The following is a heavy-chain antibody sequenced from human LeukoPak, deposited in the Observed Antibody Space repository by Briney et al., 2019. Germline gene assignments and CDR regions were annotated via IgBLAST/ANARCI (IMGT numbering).Heavy chain of an antibody. V-gene: IGHV4-59*07. Sequence: PADPQTLTCSVSGGSITRYHWNGIPQPPGRALEGIGHMYYSGSTNYNSSLKSRVTISVDTFNNLFSLKVSSVTAADTVVYYGVGEKSWFGEAIWSQGTMVTVSS. CDR1: GGSITRYH. CDR3: VGEKSWFGEAI. D-gene: IGHD3-10*01. CDR2: MYYSGST. J-gene: IGHJ3*02.